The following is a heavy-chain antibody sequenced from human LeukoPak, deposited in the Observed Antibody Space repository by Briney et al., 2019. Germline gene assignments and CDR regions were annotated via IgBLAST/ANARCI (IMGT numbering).Heavy chain of an antibody. D-gene: IGHD3-10*01. Sequence: GESLKISCKASGYSFTNHWIGWVRQMPGKGLEWMVIIYPGDSDTTYSPSFQGQVTISADKSISAAYLQWSSLKASDTAMYYCARKTYGSGSYSTQRAFDIWGQGTMVTVSS. CDR3: ARKTYGSGSYSTQRAFDI. CDR1: GYSFTNHW. CDR2: IYPGDSDT. V-gene: IGHV5-51*01. J-gene: IGHJ3*02.